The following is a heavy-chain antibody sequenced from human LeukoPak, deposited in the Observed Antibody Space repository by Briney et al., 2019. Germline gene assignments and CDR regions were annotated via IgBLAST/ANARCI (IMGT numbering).Heavy chain of an antibody. V-gene: IGHV4-34*01. D-gene: IGHD6-13*01. CDR2: INHSGST. CDR3: ARGKRGYSSSWYDY. Sequence: KPSETLSLTCAVYGGSFSGNYWSWVRQPPGKGLEWIGEINHSGSTNYNVSLKSRVTISVDTSRNQFSLRLSSVTAADTAVYYCARGKRGYSSSWYDYWGQGTLVTVSS. J-gene: IGHJ4*02. CDR1: GGSFSGNY.